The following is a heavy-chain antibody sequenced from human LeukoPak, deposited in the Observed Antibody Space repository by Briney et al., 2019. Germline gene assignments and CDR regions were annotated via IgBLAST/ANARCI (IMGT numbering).Heavy chain of an antibody. CDR3: ARSGYYGRGFAY. Sequence: SETLSLTCTASGGSFCSYYCSWIRQPPGKRLEWIGYIYYSGSTTYNPSLKSRVTRSVDTSKNQFSLRLSSVTAADTAVYYCARSGYYGRGFAYCGHGTLVTVSS. CDR1: GGSFCSYY. D-gene: IGHD3-3*01. CDR2: IYYSGST. J-gene: IGHJ4*01. V-gene: IGHV4-59*01.